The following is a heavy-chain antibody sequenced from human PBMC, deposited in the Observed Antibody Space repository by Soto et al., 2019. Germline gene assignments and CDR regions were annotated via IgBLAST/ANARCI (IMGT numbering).Heavy chain of an antibody. CDR2: INAGNGNT. J-gene: IGHJ4*02. CDR3: ASGSGTYSPDY. V-gene: IGHV1-3*01. CDR1: GYTFTSYA. D-gene: IGHD1-26*01. Sequence: QVQLVQSGAEVKKPGASVKVSCKASGYTFTSYAIHWVRQAPGQRLEWMGWINAGNGNTKYSQKFQGRVTITRDTSASAAYRELSSLRPEDTAVYYCASGSGTYSPDYGGQGTLVTVSS.